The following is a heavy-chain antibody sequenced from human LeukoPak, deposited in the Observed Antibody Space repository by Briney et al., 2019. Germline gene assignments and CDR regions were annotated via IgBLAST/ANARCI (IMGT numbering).Heavy chain of an antibody. CDR2: ISSSSSTI. J-gene: IGHJ6*02. Sequence: GGSLRLSCAASGFTFSSYSMNWVRQAPGKGLEWVSYISSSSSTIYYADSVKGRFTISRDNAKNSLYLQMNRLRAEDTAVYYCAREERVYSGYENYYYYGMDVWGQGTTVTVSS. V-gene: IGHV3-48*01. D-gene: IGHD5-12*01. CDR3: AREERVYSGYENYYYYGMDV. CDR1: GFTFSSYS.